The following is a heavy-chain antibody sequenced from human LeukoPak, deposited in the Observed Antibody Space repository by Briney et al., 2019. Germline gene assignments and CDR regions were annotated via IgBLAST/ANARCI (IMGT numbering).Heavy chain of an antibody. V-gene: IGHV1-46*01. J-gene: IGHJ4*02. CDR1: GYTFTSYY. Sequence: ASVKVSCKASGYTFTSYYMHWVRQAPGQGLEWMGIINPSGGSTSYAQKFQGRVTMTRDTSISTAYMELSRLRSDDTAVYYCASLGRGYYYDSSGYYSDYWGQGTLVTVSS. D-gene: IGHD3-22*01. CDR2: INPSGGST. CDR3: ASLGRGYYYDSSGYYSDY.